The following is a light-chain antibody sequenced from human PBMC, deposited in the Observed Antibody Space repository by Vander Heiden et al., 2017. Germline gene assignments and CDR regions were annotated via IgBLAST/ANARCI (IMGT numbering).Light chain of an antibody. Sequence: QSVLTQPPSASGTPGQRVTIPCSGSSSNIGSKAVNWYQQLPGTAPKLLIYSHNQRPSGFPDLFSASKSGTSASLAISGLQSEDEADYYCAAWDDSLNGPVFGGGTKLTVL. V-gene: IGLV1-44*01. CDR1: SSNIGSKA. J-gene: IGLJ2*01. CDR3: AAWDDSLNGPV. CDR2: SHN.